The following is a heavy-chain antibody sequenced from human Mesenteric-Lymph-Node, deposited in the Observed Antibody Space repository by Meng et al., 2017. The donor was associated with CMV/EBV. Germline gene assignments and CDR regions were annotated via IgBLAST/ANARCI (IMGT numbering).Heavy chain of an antibody. CDR2: ISRSGSTV. V-gene: IGHV3-11*04. Sequence: GESLKISCAASGFTFSDHYMSWIRQAPGKGLEWVSYISRSGSTVSYADSVKGRFTISRDNAKNSLYLHMNSLRAEDTAVYYCASRIVGANGRDYWGQGTLVTVSS. J-gene: IGHJ4*02. D-gene: IGHD1-26*01. CDR1: GFTFSDHY. CDR3: ASRIVGANGRDY.